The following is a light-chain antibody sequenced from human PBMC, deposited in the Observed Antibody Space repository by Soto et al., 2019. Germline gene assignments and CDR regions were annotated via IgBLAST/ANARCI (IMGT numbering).Light chain of an antibody. V-gene: IGLV2-14*01. CDR3: SSYTSSSTPYV. J-gene: IGLJ1*01. CDR1: SSDVGGYNY. CDR2: DVS. Sequence: QSVLTQPAYVSGCPGQSITISCTGTSSDVGGYNYVSWYQQHPGKAPKLMIYDVSNRPSGVSNRFSGSKSGNTASLTISGLQAEDEADYYCSSYTSSSTPYVFGTGTKVTVL.